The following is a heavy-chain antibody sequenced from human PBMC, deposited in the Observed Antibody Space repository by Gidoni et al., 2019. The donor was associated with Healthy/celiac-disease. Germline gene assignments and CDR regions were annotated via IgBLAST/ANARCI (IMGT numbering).Heavy chain of an antibody. V-gene: IGHV3-21*01. J-gene: IGHJ6*02. CDR1: GFTFSSYS. CDR3: ARDWVWWLTDRYYYYGMDV. D-gene: IGHD5-12*01. CDR2: ISSSSGYI. Sequence: EVQLVESGGGLVKQGRSLRLSCAASGFTFSSYSMNWVRQAPGKVLEWVSSISSSSGYIYYADSVKGRFTISRDNAKNSLYLQMNSLRAEDTAVYYCARDWVWWLTDRYYYYGMDVWGQGTTVTVSS.